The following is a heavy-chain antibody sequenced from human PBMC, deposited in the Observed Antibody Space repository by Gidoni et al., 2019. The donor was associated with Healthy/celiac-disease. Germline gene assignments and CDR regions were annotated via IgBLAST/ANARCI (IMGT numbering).Heavy chain of an antibody. D-gene: IGHD5-12*01. CDR1: GGSISSSSYY. Sequence: QLQLQESGPGLVKPSETLSLTCTVSGGSISSSSYYWGGIRQPPGQGLEWIVSSYYSGSTYYNPSLKSRVTISVDTSKNQCSLKLSSVTAADTAVYYCARTVVATISPYYYYGMDVWGQGTTVTVSS. CDR2: SYYSGST. V-gene: IGHV4-39*01. J-gene: IGHJ6*02. CDR3: ARTVVATISPYYYYGMDV.